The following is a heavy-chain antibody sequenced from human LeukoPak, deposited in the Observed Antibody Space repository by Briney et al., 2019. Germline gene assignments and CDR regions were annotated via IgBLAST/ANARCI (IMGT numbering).Heavy chain of an antibody. CDR3: ATYSSSWYPDY. D-gene: IGHD6-13*01. Sequence: PGGSLRLSCAASGFTFDDYAMHWVRQAPGKGLEWVSGISWNSGSIGYADSVKGRFTISRDNAKNSLYLQMNSLRAEDTALYYCATYSSSWYPDYWGQGTLVTVPS. V-gene: IGHV3-9*01. CDR1: GFTFDDYA. J-gene: IGHJ4*02. CDR2: ISWNSGSI.